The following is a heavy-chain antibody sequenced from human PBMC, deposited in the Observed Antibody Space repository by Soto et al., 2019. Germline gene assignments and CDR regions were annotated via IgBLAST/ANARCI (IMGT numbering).Heavy chain of an antibody. CDR1: GFTFSSYA. V-gene: IGHV3-23*01. J-gene: IGHJ4*02. CDR3: AKDPIGDYYVWGSYVDY. D-gene: IGHD3-16*01. Sequence: PGGSLRLSCAASGFTFSSYAMSWVRQAPGKGLEWVSAISGSGGSTYYADSVKGRFTISRDNSKNTLYLQMNSLRAEDTAVYYCAKDPIGDYYVWGSYVDYWGQGTLVTVSS. CDR2: ISGSGGST.